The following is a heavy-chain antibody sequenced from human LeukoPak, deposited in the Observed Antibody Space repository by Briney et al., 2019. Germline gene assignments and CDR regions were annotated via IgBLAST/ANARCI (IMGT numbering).Heavy chain of an antibody. CDR1: GFTFSSYA. CDR3: ARGDWGSLDY. D-gene: IGHD7-27*01. V-gene: IGHV3-13*01. CDR2: IGTAGDT. Sequence: PGGSARLCCAASGFTFSSYAMHWVRKATGKGLEWVSAIGTAGDTYYPGSVKGRFTISRENAKNSLYLQMNSLRAGDTAVYYCARGDWGSLDYWGQGTLVTVSS. J-gene: IGHJ4*02.